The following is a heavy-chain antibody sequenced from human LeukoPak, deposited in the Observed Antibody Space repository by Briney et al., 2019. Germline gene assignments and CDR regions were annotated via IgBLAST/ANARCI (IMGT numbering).Heavy chain of an antibody. Sequence: ASVKVSCKASGYTFTGYYMHWVRQAPGQGLEWMGWINPNSGGTNYAQKFQGRVTMTRDTSISTAYMELSRLRSDDTAVYYCARVGLRTVRGAPEYWGQGTLVTVSS. J-gene: IGHJ4*02. CDR2: INPNSGGT. CDR3: ARVGLRTVRGAPEY. CDR1: GYTFTGYY. D-gene: IGHD3-10*01. V-gene: IGHV1-2*02.